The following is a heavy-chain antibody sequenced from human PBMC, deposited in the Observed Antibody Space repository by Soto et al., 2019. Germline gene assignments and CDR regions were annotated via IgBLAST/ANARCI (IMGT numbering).Heavy chain of an antibody. CDR2: INPNSGGT. D-gene: IGHD4-4*01. V-gene: IGHV1-2*04. CDR1: GYTFTGYY. Sequence: QVQLVQSGAEVKKPGASVKVSCKASGYTFTGYYIHWVRQAPGQGLEWMGWINPNSGGTNYAQKFQGWVTMTRDTSISTAYMELSRLRSDDTAVYYCVRDGGMATVPTPDFDYWGQGTLVTVSS. J-gene: IGHJ4*02. CDR3: VRDGGMATVPTPDFDY.